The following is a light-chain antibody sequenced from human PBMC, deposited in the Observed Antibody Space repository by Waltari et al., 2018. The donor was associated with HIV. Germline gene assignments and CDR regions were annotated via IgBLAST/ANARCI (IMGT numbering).Light chain of an antibody. Sequence: QSVLTPPPSVSAAPGQKVTIPCSGSSSNIGNTYVSWYQQLPGIAPKLLIYDNNKRPSGIPDRFSGSKSGTSATLGITGLQTGDEADYYCATWDTSLSAVVFGGGTKLTVL. J-gene: IGLJ2*01. CDR1: SSNIGNTY. CDR3: ATWDTSLSAVV. V-gene: IGLV1-51*01. CDR2: DNN.